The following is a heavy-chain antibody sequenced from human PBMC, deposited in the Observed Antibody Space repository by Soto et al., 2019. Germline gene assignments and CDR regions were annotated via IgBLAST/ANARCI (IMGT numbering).Heavy chain of an antibody. Sequence: SLRLSCAASGFTFSTYAMSWVRQAPGKGLQWVSFISSSGGSTYYADSVKGRFTISRENSKKTLYLQMNSLRAEDTAVYYCARELNDYGVFDYWGQGTLVTVSS. CDR2: ISSSGGST. CDR1: GFTFSTYA. J-gene: IGHJ4*02. V-gene: IGHV3-23*01. CDR3: ARELNDYGVFDY. D-gene: IGHD4-17*01.